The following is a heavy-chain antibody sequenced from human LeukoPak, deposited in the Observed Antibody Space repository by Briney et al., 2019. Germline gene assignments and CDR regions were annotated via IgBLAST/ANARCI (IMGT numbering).Heavy chain of an antibody. Sequence: PGGSLRLSCGASGFTFSENWMSWARQAPGKGLEWVSGISGSGDTTYYADPVKGRFTISRDNSKNTLYLQMNSLRAEDTAVYYCAKDFGDCSNGVCYGKPFDYWGQGTLVTASS. CDR2: ISGSGDTT. D-gene: IGHD2-8*01. V-gene: IGHV3-23*01. J-gene: IGHJ4*02. CDR3: AKDFGDCSNGVCYGKPFDY. CDR1: GFTFSENW.